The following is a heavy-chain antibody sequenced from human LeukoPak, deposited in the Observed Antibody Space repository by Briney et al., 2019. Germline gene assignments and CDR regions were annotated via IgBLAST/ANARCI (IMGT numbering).Heavy chain of an antibody. D-gene: IGHD3-10*01. Sequence: GGSLRLSCAASGFTFSSYGMHWVRQAPGKGLEWVAFIRYDGSNKYYADSVKGRFTISRDNSKNTLYLQMNSLRAEDTAVYYCAKDSTRGWFGSSFDYWGQGTLVTVSS. CDR2: IRYDGSNK. V-gene: IGHV3-30*02. CDR3: AKDSTRGWFGSSFDY. CDR1: GFTFSSYG. J-gene: IGHJ4*02.